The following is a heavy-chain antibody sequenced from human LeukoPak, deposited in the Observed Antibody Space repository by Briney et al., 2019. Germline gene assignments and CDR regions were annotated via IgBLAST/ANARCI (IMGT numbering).Heavy chain of an antibody. J-gene: IGHJ4*02. CDR3: ARGAVVAADFDY. CDR2: IYYSGST. CDR1: GDSISSGGYY. D-gene: IGHD2-15*01. V-gene: IGHV4-31*03. Sequence: SETLSLTCTVSGDSISSGGYYWSWIRQHPGKGLEWIGYIYYSGSTYYNPSLKSRVTISVDTSKNQFSLKLSSVTAADTAVYYCARGAVVAADFDYWGQGTLVTVSS.